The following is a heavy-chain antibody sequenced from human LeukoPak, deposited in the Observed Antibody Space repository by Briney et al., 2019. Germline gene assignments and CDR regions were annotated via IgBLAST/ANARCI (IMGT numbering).Heavy chain of an antibody. CDR2: ISGSGGST. CDR1: GFTFDDYA. J-gene: IGHJ4*02. CDR3: AKLPDAYSSLDY. V-gene: IGHV3-23*01. Sequence: GRSLRLSCAASGFTFDDYAMSWVRQAPGKGLEWVSAISGSGGSTYYADSVKGRFTISRDNSKNTLYLQMNSLRAEDTAVYYCAKLPDAYSSLDYWGQGTLVTVSS. D-gene: IGHD6-13*01.